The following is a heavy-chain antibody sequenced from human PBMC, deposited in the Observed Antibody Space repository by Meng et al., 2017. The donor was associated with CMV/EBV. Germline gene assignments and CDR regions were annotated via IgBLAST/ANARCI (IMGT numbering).Heavy chain of an antibody. CDR2: ITGNDYRT. Sequence: GESLKISCAASGFTFSMYAMSWVRQAPGKGLEWVSAITGNDYRTFYADSVKGRFTISRDNSKNSLYLQMNSLRAEDTAVYYCARDLRVVLGQYNWFDPWGQGTLVTVSS. CDR3: ARDLRVVLGQYNWFDP. J-gene: IGHJ5*02. D-gene: IGHD3-16*01. CDR1: GFTFSMYA. V-gene: IGHV3-23*01.